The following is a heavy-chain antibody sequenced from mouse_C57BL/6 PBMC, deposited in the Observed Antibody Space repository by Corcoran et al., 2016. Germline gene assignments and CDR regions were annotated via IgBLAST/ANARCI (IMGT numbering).Heavy chain of an antibody. CDR2: IYPGDGDT. CDR3: ARGTIVRYFDV. V-gene: IGHV1-80*01. J-gene: IGHJ1*03. D-gene: IGHD2-5*01. CDR1: GYAFSSYW. Sequence: QVQLQQSGAELVKPGASVKISCKASGYAFSSYWMNWVKQRPGKGLEWIGQIYPGDGDTNYNGKFKGKATLTADKSSTTAYMQLSSLTSEDSAVYFCARGTIVRYFDVWGTGTTVTVSS.